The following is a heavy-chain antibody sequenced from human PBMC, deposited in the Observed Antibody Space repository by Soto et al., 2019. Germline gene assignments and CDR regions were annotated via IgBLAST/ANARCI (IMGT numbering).Heavy chain of an antibody. CDR2: ISGSGGST. J-gene: IGHJ4*02. CDR3: VFPSSGKYFFDY. V-gene: IGHV3-23*01. D-gene: IGHD3-22*01. Sequence: GWYLRLSCEASGFTFRKAAVNWFRQAPVKGLEGLSSISGSGGSTYYADSVKGRFTISRDNSKNTLYLQMNSLRAEDTAVYYCVFPSSGKYFFDYWGQGALVTVSS. CDR1: GFTFRKAA.